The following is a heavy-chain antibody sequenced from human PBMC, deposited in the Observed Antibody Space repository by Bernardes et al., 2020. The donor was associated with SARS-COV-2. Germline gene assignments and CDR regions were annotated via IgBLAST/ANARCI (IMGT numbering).Heavy chain of an antibody. CDR2: IGTAGDT. CDR1: GFTFSSYD. V-gene: IGHV3-13*01. CDR3: ARGFGGYDRGADY. Sequence: GGSLRLSCAASGFTFSSYDMHWVRQATGKGLEWVSAIGTAGDTYYPGSVKGRFTISRENAKNSLYLQMNSLRAGDTAVYYCARGFGGYDRGADYWGQGTLVTVSS. D-gene: IGHD5-12*01. J-gene: IGHJ4*02.